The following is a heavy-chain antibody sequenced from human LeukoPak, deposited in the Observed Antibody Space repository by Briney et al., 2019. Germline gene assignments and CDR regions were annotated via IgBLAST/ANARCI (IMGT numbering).Heavy chain of an antibody. V-gene: IGHV1-69*11. CDR2: IIPILGTA. J-gene: IGHJ3*02. CDR1: GGTFSSYA. CDR3: ARDRTLWAVAGTDPQGAFDI. Sequence: SVKVSCKASGGTFSSYAISWVPQAPGQGLEWMGRIIPILGTANYAQKFQGRVTITTDESTSTAYMELSSLRSEDTAVYYCARDRTLWAVAGTDPQGAFDIWGQGTMVTVSS. D-gene: IGHD6-19*01.